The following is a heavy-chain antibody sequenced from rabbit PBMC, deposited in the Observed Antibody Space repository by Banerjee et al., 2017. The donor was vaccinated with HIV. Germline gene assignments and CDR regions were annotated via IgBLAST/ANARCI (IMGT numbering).Heavy chain of an antibody. CDR1: GFDFSSYT. CDR3: ERAGSTYNGDGHATFDL. CDR2: INTGSSGST. D-gene: IGHD8-1*01. V-gene: IGHV1S45*01. J-gene: IGHJ4*01. Sequence: QEQLKETGGGLVQPGGSLTLSCKASGFDFSSYTMSWVRQAPGKGLEWIGCINTGSSGSTYYASWAKGRFTISKTSSTTVTLQMTSLTAADKATYFWERAGSTYNGDGHATFDLWGQGTLVTVS.